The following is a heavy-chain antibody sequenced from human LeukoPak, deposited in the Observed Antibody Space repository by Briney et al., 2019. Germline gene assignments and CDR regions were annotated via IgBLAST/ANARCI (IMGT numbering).Heavy chain of an antibody. V-gene: IGHV3-66*01. CDR2: IYSGGTT. CDR1: GFTVSSNY. Sequence: GGSLRLSCAASGFTVSSNYMSWVRQAPGKGLEWVSVIYSGGTTFYADSVKGRFTISRGSSKNTLYLQMDSLRAEDTAVYYCARNAPYFDSSTYYYNWFDPWGQGTLVTVSS. J-gene: IGHJ5*02. CDR3: ARNAPYFDSSTYYYNWFDP. D-gene: IGHD3-22*01.